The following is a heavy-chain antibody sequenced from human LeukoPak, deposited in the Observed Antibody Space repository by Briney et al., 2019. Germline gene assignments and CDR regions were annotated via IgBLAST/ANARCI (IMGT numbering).Heavy chain of an antibody. J-gene: IGHJ4*02. D-gene: IGHD5-12*01. Sequence: PSETLSLTCAVYGGSFSGYYWSWIRQPPGKGLEWIGEINHSGSTNYNPSLKSRVTISVDTSKNQFSLKLSSVTAADTAVYYCARQGDMIVATNVFDYWGQGTLVTVSS. V-gene: IGHV4-34*01. CDR1: GGSFSGYY. CDR3: ARQGDMIVATNVFDY. CDR2: INHSGST.